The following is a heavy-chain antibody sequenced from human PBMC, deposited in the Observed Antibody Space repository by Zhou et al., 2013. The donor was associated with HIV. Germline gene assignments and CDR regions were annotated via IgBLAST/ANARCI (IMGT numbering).Heavy chain of an antibody. Sequence: QVRLVQSGDEVKKPGASVKVSCKTTGYTFNRYDVSWVRQAPGQGLEWMGWISXTMGNTNYAQKLHGRVTMTTNTSTSTAYMELRSLRSDDTAVYYCAREGGIVGATWYAFDIWGQGTMVTVSS. CDR3: AREGGIVGATWYAFDI. J-gene: IGHJ3*02. CDR2: ISXTMGNT. CDR1: GYTFNRYD. V-gene: IGHV1-18*01. D-gene: IGHD1-26*01.